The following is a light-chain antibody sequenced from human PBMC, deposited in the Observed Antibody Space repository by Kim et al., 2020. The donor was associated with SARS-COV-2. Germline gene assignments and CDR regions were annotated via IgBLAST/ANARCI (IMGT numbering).Light chain of an antibody. J-gene: IGLJ2*01. CDR3: LLFNGGAPV. CDR1: AGAFTSAYY. V-gene: IGLV7-43*01. Sequence: PGGTVTLTCASSAGAFTSAYYPNWFQQKTGQAPRSLIYSTDNKHSWTPARFSGSLLGGRAALTLSGVQPEDGGDYYCLLFNGGAPVFGGGTQLTVL. CDR2: STD.